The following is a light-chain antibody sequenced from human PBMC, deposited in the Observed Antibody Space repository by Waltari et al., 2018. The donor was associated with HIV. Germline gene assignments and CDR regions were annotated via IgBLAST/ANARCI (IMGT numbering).Light chain of an antibody. Sequence: EIVLTQSPGTLSMSPGERATLSCRASQSVGSSNLAWYQQKPGQAPRLLICGTSNRATGTPDRVSGSGSATDFILTINRLEPEDFAVYHCQQYGSSPCTFGQGTKVEIK. CDR1: QSVGSSN. CDR2: GTS. CDR3: QQYGSSPCT. V-gene: IGKV3-20*01. J-gene: IGKJ1*01.